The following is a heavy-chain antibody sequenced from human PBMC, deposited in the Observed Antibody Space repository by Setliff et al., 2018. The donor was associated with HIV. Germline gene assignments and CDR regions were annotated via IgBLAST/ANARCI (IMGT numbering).Heavy chain of an antibody. V-gene: IGHV5-51*01. CDR1: GYSFTNYW. Sequence: PRESLKISCKGSGYSFTNYWIAWVRQMPGRGLEWMGIIYPGDSVTRYSPSFQGQVSISADTSITTAYLQWSSLKASDTAIYYCTRRRRAPGTESLEAYWGQGTLVTVSS. D-gene: IGHD1-26*01. J-gene: IGHJ4*02. CDR2: IYPGDSVT. CDR3: TRRRRAPGTESLEAY.